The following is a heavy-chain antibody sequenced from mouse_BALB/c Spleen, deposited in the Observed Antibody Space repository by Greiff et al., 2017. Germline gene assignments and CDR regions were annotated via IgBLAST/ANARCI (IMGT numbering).Heavy chain of an antibody. J-gene: IGHJ3*01. D-gene: IGHD2-14*01. CDR1: GFTFSSFG. Sequence: EVKLMESGGGLVQPGGSRKLSCAASGFTFSSFGMHWVRQAPEKGLEWVAYISSGGSTYYPDSVKGRFTISRDNARNILYLQMSSLRSEDTAMYYCAREVSYEFAYWGQGTLVTVSA. CDR3: AREVSYEFAY. V-gene: IGHV5-6-5*01. CDR2: ISSGGST.